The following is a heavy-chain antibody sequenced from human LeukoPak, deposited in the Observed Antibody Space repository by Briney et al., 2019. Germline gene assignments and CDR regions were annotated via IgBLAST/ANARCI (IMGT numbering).Heavy chain of an antibody. J-gene: IGHJ6*03. CDR2: IIPIFGTA. CDR3: ARGYYKMVRANYYYYYYMDV. CDR1: GGTFSSYA. D-gene: IGHD3-10*01. Sequence: SVKVSCKASGGTFSSYAISWVRQAPGQGLEWMGGIIPIFGTANYAQKFQGRVTITTDESTSTAYMELSSLRSEDTAVYYCARGYYKMVRANYYYYYYMDVWGKGTTVTVSS. V-gene: IGHV1-69*05.